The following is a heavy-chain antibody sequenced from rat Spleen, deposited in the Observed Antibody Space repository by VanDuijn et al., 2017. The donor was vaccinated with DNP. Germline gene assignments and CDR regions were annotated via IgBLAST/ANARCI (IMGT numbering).Heavy chain of an antibody. V-gene: IGHV5-31*01. Sequence: EVQLVESGGGLVQPGRSLKLSCVASGFTFNNFWMSWIRQTPGKGLEWVASIPNSGGGLYYPDSVKGRFTVSRDNAQNTLYLRMDSLTSEDTATYYCARDYRGHDYWGQGVVVTVSS. J-gene: IGHJ2*01. CDR1: GFTFNNFW. CDR3: ARDYRGHDY. CDR2: IPNSGGGL.